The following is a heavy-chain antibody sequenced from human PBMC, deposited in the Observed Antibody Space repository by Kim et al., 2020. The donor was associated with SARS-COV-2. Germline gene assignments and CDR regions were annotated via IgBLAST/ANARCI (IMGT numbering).Heavy chain of an antibody. CDR1: GFTFSSYA. CDR2: ISGSGGST. Sequence: GGSLRLSCAASGFTFSSYAMSWVRQAPGKGLEWVSAISGSGGSTYYADSVKGRFTISRDNSKNTRYLQMNSRRAEDTAVYYCAKLPVLFGVVIRAGMDVWGQGNTVTVSS. V-gene: IGHV3-23*01. D-gene: IGHD3-3*01. CDR3: AKLPVLFGVVIRAGMDV. J-gene: IGHJ6*02.